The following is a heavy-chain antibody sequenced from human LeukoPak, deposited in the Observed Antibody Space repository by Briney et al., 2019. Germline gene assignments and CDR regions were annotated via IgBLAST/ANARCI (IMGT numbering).Heavy chain of an antibody. CDR1: GGTFSSYA. D-gene: IGHD2-15*01. CDR3: ARFGDMKYCSGGSCYGTYNWFDP. J-gene: IGHJ5*02. CDR2: VIPIFGTA. Sequence: SVKVSCKASGGTFSSYAISWVRQAPGQGLEWMGGVIPIFGTANYAQKFQGRVTITADESTSTAYMELSSLRSEDTAVYYCARFGDMKYCSGGSCYGTYNWFDPWGQGTLVTVSS. V-gene: IGHV1-69*01.